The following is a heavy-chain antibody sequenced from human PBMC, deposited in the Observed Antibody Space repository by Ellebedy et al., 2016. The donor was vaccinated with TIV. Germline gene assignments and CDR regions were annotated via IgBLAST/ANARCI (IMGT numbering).Heavy chain of an antibody. Sequence: GESLKISXAASGFTFSTYVMSWVRQAPGKGLDWVSVISDRGGSTYYADSVKGRFTISRDNSKNTLYLQMKSLRAEDTAVYYCAKGRGSSVIDYYYYGMDVWGQGTTVTVSS. D-gene: IGHD2-21*01. J-gene: IGHJ6*02. CDR3: AKGRGSSVIDYYYYGMDV. CDR2: ISDRGGST. V-gene: IGHV3-23*01. CDR1: GFTFSTYV.